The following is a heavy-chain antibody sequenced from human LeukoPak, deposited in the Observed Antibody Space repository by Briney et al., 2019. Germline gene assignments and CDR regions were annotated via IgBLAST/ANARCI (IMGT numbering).Heavy chain of an antibody. Sequence: SETLSLTCTVSGGSISSGSYYWSWIRQPAGKGLEWIGRIYTSGSTNYNPSLKSRVTISVDTSKNQFSLKLSSVTAADTAVYYCARSPRNTAMDYYYYYYMDVWGKGTTVTISS. D-gene: IGHD5-18*01. V-gene: IGHV4-61*02. CDR2: IYTSGST. CDR1: GGSISSGSYY. J-gene: IGHJ6*03. CDR3: ARSPRNTAMDYYYYYYMDV.